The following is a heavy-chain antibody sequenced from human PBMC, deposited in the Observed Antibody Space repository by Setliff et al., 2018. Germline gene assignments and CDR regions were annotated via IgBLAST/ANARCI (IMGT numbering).Heavy chain of an antibody. CDR2: THTDGITI. Sequence: PGGSLRLSCAASGFTFSNYAMNWVRQAPGKGLERVSKTHTDGITIYSDSVRGRFTIFRDSAKNSLHLQMTSLSAEDTAVYYCARRLPYFGMDVWGQGTTVTVSS. CDR1: GFTFSNYA. V-gene: IGHV3-48*03. CDR3: ARRLPYFGMDV. J-gene: IGHJ6*02. D-gene: IGHD2-15*01.